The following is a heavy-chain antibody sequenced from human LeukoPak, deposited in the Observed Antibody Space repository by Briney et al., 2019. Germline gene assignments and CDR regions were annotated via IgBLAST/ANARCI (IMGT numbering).Heavy chain of an antibody. Sequence: SETLSLTCTVSGGSISSYYWSWIRQPAGKGLEWIGRIYTSGSTNYNPSLKSRVTISVDTSKNQFSLKLSSVTAADTAVYYCARDTTSLWFGELNFDYWGQGTLVTVSS. V-gene: IGHV4-4*07. CDR3: ARDTTSLWFGELNFDY. D-gene: IGHD3-10*01. J-gene: IGHJ4*02. CDR2: IYTSGST. CDR1: GGSISSYY.